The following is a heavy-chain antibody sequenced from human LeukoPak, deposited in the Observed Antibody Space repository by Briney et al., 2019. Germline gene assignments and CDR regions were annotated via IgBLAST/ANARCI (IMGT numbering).Heavy chain of an antibody. CDR2: INPNSGGT. CDR3: ARDLSYDSSGYYYEAPDAFDI. Sequence: ASVKVSCKASGYTFTGYYMHWVRQAPGQGLGWMGWINPNSGGTNYAQKFQGRVTMTRDTSISTAYMELSRLRSDDTAVYYCARDLSYDSSGYYYEAPDAFDIWGQGTMVTVSS. J-gene: IGHJ3*02. D-gene: IGHD3-22*01. CDR1: GYTFTGYY. V-gene: IGHV1-2*02.